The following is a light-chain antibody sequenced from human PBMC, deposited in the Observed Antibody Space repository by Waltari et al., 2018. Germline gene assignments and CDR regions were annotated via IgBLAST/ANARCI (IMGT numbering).Light chain of an antibody. CDR3: YSYAGSSSFV. J-gene: IGLJ1*01. V-gene: IGLV2-11*01. CDR2: EFN. Sequence: QSALTQPRSVSGSPGQSVTISCTGTISDVGGHNYVSWYQQHPGKAPKLMSYEFNKRPSGVPDRFSGSKSGNTASLTISGLQGEDEADYYCYSYAGSSSFVFGTGTEIIVL. CDR1: ISDVGGHNY.